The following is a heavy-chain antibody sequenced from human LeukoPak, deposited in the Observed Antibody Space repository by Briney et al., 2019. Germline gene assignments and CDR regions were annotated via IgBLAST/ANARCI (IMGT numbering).Heavy chain of an antibody. CDR1: GYMFTSYG. D-gene: IGHD3-10*01. J-gene: IGHJ5*02. V-gene: IGHV1-18*01. Sequence: ASVKVSCKASGYMFTSYGISWVRQAPGQGLEWMGWISGDNGNKNYVQKLQGRVTMTTDTSTSTAYMELRSLRSDDTAVYYRARSSGQETRDWFDPWGQGTLVTVSS. CDR2: ISGDNGNK. CDR3: ARSSGQETRDWFDP.